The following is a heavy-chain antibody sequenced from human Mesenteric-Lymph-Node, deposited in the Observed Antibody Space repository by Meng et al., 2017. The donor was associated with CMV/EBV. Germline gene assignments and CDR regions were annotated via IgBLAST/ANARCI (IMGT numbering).Heavy chain of an antibody. J-gene: IGHJ4*02. Sequence: SETLSLTCTVSGGSISSYYWSWIRQPAGKGLEWIGRIYTSGSTNYNPSLKSRVTMSVDTSKNQFSLKLSSVTAADSAVYYCTRVRLGPTTRYFDYWGQGTLVTVSS. CDR1: GGSISSYY. V-gene: IGHV4-4*07. D-gene: IGHD1-26*01. CDR3: TRVRLGPTTRYFDY. CDR2: IYTSGST.